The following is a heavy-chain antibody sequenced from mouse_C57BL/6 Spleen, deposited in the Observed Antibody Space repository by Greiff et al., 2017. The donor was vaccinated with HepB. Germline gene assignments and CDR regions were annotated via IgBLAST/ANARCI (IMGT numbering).Heavy chain of an antibody. V-gene: IGHV5-9*01. Sequence: EVQRVESGGGLVKPGGSLKLSCAASGFTFSSYTMSWVRQTPEKRLEWVATISGGGGNTYYPDSVKGRFTISRDNAKNTLYLQMSSLRSEDTALYYCARQGYAMDYWGQGTSVTVSS. CDR2: ISGGGGNT. CDR1: GFTFSSYT. CDR3: ARQGYAMDY. J-gene: IGHJ4*01.